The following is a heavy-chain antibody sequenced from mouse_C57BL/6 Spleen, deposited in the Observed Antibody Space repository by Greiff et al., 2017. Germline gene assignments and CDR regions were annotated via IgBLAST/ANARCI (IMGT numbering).Heavy chain of an antibody. J-gene: IGHJ4*01. V-gene: IGHV1-80*01. CDR1: GYAFSSYW. D-gene: IGHD1-1*01. CDR2: IYPGDGDT. CDR3: SRLGTTVGGYAMDY. Sequence: VQLQQSGAELVKPGASVKISCKASGYAFSSYWMNWVKQRPGKGLEWIGQIYPGDGDTNYNGKFKGKATLTADKSSSTAYMQLSSLTSEDSAVSFCSRLGTTVGGYAMDYWGQGTSVTVSS.